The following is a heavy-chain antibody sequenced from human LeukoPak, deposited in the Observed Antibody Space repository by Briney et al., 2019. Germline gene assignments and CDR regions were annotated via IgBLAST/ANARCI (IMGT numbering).Heavy chain of an antibody. D-gene: IGHD6-13*01. Sequence: QPGGSLRLSCAASRFTFTSYAMSWVRQAPGEGLEWVSGISGSGGSTDYADSVKGRFTISRDNSKSTLYLQMNSLRAEDTAVYYCAKSDIAAAGTGASDIWGQGTMVTVSS. CDR2: ISGSGGST. J-gene: IGHJ3*02. CDR3: AKSDIAAAGTGASDI. V-gene: IGHV3-23*01. CDR1: RFTFTSYA.